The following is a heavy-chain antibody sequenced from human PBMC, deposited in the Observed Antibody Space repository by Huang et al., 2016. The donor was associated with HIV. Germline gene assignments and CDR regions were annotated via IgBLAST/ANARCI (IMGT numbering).Heavy chain of an antibody. D-gene: IGHD3-3*01. CDR3: ARQWTILEWLLGLDV. J-gene: IGHJ6*02. Sequence: QMQLQQRGAGLLKPSETLSLTCGVSGGSFTGNYLTWIRQAPGKGLAWIGEVNDSGATNNNPSRNGRGTISLDKSNRELSLNLGSVTAADTAVYYCARQWTILEWLLGLDVWGQGTTVIVSS. V-gene: IGHV4-34*02. CDR2: VNDSGAT. CDR1: GGSFTGNY.